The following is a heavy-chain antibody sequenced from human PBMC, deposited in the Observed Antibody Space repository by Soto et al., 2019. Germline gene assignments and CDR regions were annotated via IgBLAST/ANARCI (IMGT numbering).Heavy chain of an antibody. J-gene: IGHJ4*02. V-gene: IGHV3-30*03. CDR3: TIVRAADSALDY. CDR2: MSYDGSDT. CDR1: GFIFSNYG. D-gene: IGHD3-10*02. Sequence: QVQLVESGGGVVQPGRSLRLSCVGSGFIFSNYGMHWVRQTPGKGLEWVAFMSYDGSDTFYADSVKGRFTISRDNSKNTLFLHMSNLRAEDTATYYCTIVRAADSALDYWGQGTLVTVSS.